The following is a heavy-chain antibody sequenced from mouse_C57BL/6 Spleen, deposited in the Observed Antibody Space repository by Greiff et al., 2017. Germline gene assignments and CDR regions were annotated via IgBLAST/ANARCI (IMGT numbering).Heavy chain of an antibody. CDR2: IYPGSGST. D-gene: IGHD2-2*01. CDR1: GYTFTSYW. V-gene: IGHV1-55*01. Sequence: VQLQQPGAELVKPGASVKMSCKASGYTFTSYWITWVKQRPGQGLEWLGDIYPGSGSTNYNEKFKSKATRTVDTSSSTAYMQLSSLTSEDSSVYYCAREGTRVTTGFAYWGQGTLVTVSA. J-gene: IGHJ3*01. CDR3: AREGTRVTTGFAY.